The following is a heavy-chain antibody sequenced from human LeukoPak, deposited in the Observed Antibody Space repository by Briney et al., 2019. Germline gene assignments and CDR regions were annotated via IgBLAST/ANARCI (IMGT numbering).Heavy chain of an antibody. J-gene: IGHJ6*03. CDR2: ISSSDSTI. CDR1: GFTFSSYE. Sequence: GGSLRLSCAASGFTFSSYEMHWVRQAPGKGLEWVSYISSSDSTIYYADSVEGRFTISRDNAKNSLYLQMNSLRAEDTAVYYCAREGRRPPYYYYYMDVWGKGTTVTISS. CDR3: AREGRRPPYYYYYMDV. V-gene: IGHV3-48*03.